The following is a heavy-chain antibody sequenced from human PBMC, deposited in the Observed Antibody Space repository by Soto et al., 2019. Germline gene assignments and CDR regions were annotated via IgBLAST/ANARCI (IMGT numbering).Heavy chain of an antibody. CDR3: AREDYSSSWYNAFDI. Sequence: PSETLSLTCTVSGGSISSGGYYWSWIRQHPGKGLEWIGYIYYSGSTYYNPSLKSRVTISVDASKNQFSLKLSSVTAADTAVYYCAREDYSSSWYNAFDIWGQGTMVTVPS. V-gene: IGHV4-31*03. CDR1: GGSISSGGYY. D-gene: IGHD6-13*01. CDR2: IYYSGST. J-gene: IGHJ3*02.